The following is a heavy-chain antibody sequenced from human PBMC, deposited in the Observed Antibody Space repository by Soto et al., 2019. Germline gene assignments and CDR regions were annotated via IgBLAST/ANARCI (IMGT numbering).Heavy chain of an antibody. CDR3: ARDYYYGSGILRFDP. D-gene: IGHD3-10*01. CDR1: GYTFTGYY. CDR2: INPNSGGT. V-gene: IGHV1-2*04. J-gene: IGHJ5*02. Sequence: QVQLVQSGAEVKKPGASVKVSCKASGYTFTGYYMHWVRQAPGQGLEWMGWINPNSGGTNYAQKFQGWVTMTRDTSISTADMELSRVRSDDTAVYYCARDYYYGSGILRFDPWGQGTLVTVSS.